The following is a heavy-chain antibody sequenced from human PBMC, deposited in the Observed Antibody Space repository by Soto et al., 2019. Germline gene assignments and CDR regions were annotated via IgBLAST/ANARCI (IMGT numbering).Heavy chain of an antibody. CDR2: ISSSGSTT. Sequence: SGGSLRLSCAASGFTFSSYEMNWVRQAPGKGLEWVSYISSSGSTTYYADSVKGRFTISRDNAKNSLYLQMNILRAEDTAVYYCARGNPFYYDNSGLDYWGQGTLATVSS. J-gene: IGHJ4*02. CDR3: ARGNPFYYDNSGLDY. V-gene: IGHV3-48*03. D-gene: IGHD3-22*01. CDR1: GFTFSSYE.